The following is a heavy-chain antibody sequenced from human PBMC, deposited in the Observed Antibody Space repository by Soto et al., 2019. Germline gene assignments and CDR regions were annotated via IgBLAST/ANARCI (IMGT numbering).Heavy chain of an antibody. CDR1: GFTFNSYE. J-gene: IGHJ4*02. CDR2: IGHSDSAI. D-gene: IGHD2-21*02. CDR3: ARRGVCSGCGGHSGWPYFVDY. Sequence: EVQLVESGGGLVQPGGSLRLSCAASGFTFNSYEMNWVRQAPGKGLEWVSYIGHSDSAIYYADSVKGRFTISRDNAKNSLYLQMNSLRAEDTAVYYCARRGVCSGCGGHSGWPYFVDYWGQGTLVTVSS. V-gene: IGHV3-48*03.